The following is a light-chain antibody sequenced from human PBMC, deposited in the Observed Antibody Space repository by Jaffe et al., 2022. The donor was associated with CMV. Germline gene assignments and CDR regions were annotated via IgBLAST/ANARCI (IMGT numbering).Light chain of an antibody. J-gene: IGKJ2*01. CDR3: QQTYSTLMYT. CDR1: QSIGTY. Sequence: DIQMTQSPSSLSASVGDRVTITCRASQSIGTYLHWYQHEPGKAPKLLIYAASSLQSGVPLRFSGGGSGTDFTLTINNVQPEDFATYFCQQTYSTLMYTFGQGTKLEIK. V-gene: IGKV1-39*01. CDR2: AAS.